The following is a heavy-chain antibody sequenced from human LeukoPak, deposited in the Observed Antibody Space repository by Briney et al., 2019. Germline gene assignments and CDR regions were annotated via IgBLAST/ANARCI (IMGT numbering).Heavy chain of an antibody. CDR1: GFTFSSYY. Sequence: GGSLRLSCEASGFTFSSYYMIWVRQAPGKGLEWVSVISVSGDWTYYADSVKGRFTISRDNSKNTLYLQMNSLRAEDTAVYYCAKENDFVYWGQGTLVTVSS. CDR3: AKENDFVY. V-gene: IGHV3-23*01. D-gene: IGHD3-3*01. J-gene: IGHJ4*02. CDR2: ISVSGDWT.